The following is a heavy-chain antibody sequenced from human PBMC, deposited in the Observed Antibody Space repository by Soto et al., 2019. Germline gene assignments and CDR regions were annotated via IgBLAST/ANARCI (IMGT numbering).Heavy chain of an antibody. D-gene: IGHD2-15*01. Sequence: SVKVSCKASGYTFTGYYIHWVRQAPVQGLEWMGWINPNSGGTKYPQKFQGRVTMTRDTSIRTVYMSLTGLKSDDMAVYFCARDLAKGGGSAGFDYWGQGTLVTVSS. CDR3: ARDLAKGGGSAGFDY. V-gene: IGHV1-2*02. J-gene: IGHJ4*02. CDR1: GYTFTGYY. CDR2: INPNSGGT.